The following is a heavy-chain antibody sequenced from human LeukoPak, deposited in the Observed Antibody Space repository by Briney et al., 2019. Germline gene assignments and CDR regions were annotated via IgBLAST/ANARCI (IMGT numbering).Heavy chain of an antibody. CDR2: INHSGST. J-gene: IGHJ6*03. Sequence: SETLSLTCAVYGGSFSGYYWSWIRQPPGKGLEWIGEINHSGSTNYNPSLKSRVTISVDTSKNQFSLKLSSVTAADTAVYYCARVRGRYYYYYYYMDVWGKGTTVTVSS. CDR3: ARVRGRYYYYYYYMDV. CDR1: GGSFSGYY. V-gene: IGHV4-34*01. D-gene: IGHD3-10*01.